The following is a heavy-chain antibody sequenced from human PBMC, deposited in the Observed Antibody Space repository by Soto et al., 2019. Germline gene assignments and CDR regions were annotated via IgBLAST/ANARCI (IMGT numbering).Heavy chain of an antibody. Sequence: GGTLRLSCPASGFTFSSYGMHWVRQAPGKGLEWVAVISYDGSNKYYEDSVKGRFTISRDNSKNTLHLQMNSLRAEDTAGYYCAKDSTQGMDVWGQGTTVTVSS. CDR3: AKDSTQGMDV. CDR1: GFTFSSYG. V-gene: IGHV3-30*18. J-gene: IGHJ6*02. D-gene: IGHD2-2*01. CDR2: ISYDGSNK.